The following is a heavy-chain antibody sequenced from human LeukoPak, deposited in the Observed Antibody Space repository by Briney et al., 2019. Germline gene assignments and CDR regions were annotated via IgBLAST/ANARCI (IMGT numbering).Heavy chain of an antibody. Sequence: ASVEVSCKASGYTFTSYDINWVRQATGQGLEWMGWMNPNSGNTGYAQKFQGRVTMTRDTSISTAYMELSSLRSEDTAVYFCARVASDYHYYYGMDVWGQGTTVTVSS. V-gene: IGHV1-8*01. J-gene: IGHJ6*02. CDR3: ARVASDYHYYYGMDV. CDR2: MNPNSGNT. CDR1: GYTFTSYD.